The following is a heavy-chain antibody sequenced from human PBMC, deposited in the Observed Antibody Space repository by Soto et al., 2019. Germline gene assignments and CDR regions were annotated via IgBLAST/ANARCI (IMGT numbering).Heavy chain of an antibody. CDR1: GFTFTSSA. D-gene: IGHD2-8*01. Sequence: SVKVSCKASGFTFTSSAFQWVRQARGQRLEWIGWIAVGSGYTNYAQRFQDRVTLTRDMSTATTYMELSRLTSEDTAIYYCAADATAWQQMVPSDYWGQGTLVTVS. V-gene: IGHV1-58*01. CDR2: IAVGSGYT. J-gene: IGHJ4*02. CDR3: AADATAWQQMVPSDY.